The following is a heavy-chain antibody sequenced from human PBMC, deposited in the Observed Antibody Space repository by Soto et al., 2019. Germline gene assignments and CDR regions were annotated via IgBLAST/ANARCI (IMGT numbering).Heavy chain of an antibody. CDR3: ARYRFSGTKWSKFDY. D-gene: IGHD3-16*02. CDR2: IYHTGST. V-gene: IGHV4-31*03. Sequence: PSETLSLTCTVSGVTVSSDAYYWSWIRQPPGKGLEWIGNIYHTGSTYYSPSLKSRVDISLDRSTNQFSLRLSSVTAADTALYYCARYRFSGTKWSKFDYWGQGTLVTVSS. CDR1: GVTVSSDAYY. J-gene: IGHJ4*02.